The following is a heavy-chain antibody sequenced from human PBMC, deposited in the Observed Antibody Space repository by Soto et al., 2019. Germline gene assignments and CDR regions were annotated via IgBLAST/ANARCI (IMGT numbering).Heavy chain of an antibody. CDR2: INAGNGNT. CDR3: ARGGSLYWYFDL. CDR1: GYTFTNYA. Sequence: ASVKVSRKASGYTFTNYAMHWVRQAPGQRLEWMGWINAGNGNTKYSQKFQGRVTITRDTSASTAYMELSSLRSEDTAVYYCARGGSLYWYFDLWGRGTLVTVSS. J-gene: IGHJ2*01. V-gene: IGHV1-3*01. D-gene: IGHD1-26*01.